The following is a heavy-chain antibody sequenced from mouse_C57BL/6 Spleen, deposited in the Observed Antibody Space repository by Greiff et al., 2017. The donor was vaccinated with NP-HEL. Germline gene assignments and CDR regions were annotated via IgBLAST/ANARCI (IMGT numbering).Heavy chain of an antibody. CDR1: GYSFTDYN. D-gene: IGHD1-1*01. CDR3: ARRGGITTVVAPSYAMDY. CDR2: INPNYGTT. V-gene: IGHV1-39*01. J-gene: IGHJ4*01. Sequence: EVQLQQSGPELVKPGASVKISCKASGYSFTDYNMNWVKQSNGKSLEWIGVINPNYGTTSYNQKFKGKATLTVDQSSSTAYMQLNSLTSEDSAVYYCARRGGITTVVAPSYAMDYWGQGTSVTVSS.